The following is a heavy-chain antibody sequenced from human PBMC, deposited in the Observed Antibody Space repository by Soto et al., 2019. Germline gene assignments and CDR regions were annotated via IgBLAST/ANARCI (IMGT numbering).Heavy chain of an antibody. CDR3: ARVTGTEYYYYHYGMAV. Sequence: SETLSLACAVYGGSFSGYYWSWIRQPPGKGLEWIGEINHSGSTNYNPSLKSRVTISVDTSKNQFSLKLSSVTAADTAVYYCARVTGTEYYYYHYGMAVRAQGTTVTVS. CDR2: INHSGST. CDR1: GGSFSGYY. D-gene: IGHD1-1*01. J-gene: IGHJ6*02. V-gene: IGHV4-34*01.